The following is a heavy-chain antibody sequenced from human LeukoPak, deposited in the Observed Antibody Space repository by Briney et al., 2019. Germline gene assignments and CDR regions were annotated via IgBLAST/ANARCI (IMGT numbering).Heavy chain of an antibody. D-gene: IGHD3-10*01. CDR3: AREGRVILWFGELLADYYYYMDV. Sequence: ASVKVSCKASGYTFTSYYMHWVRQAPGQGLEWMGIINPSGGSTSYAQKFQGRVTMTRDTSTSTVYMELSSLRSEDTAVYYCAREGRVILWFGELLADYYYYMDVWGKGTTVTISS. J-gene: IGHJ6*03. CDR2: INPSGGST. V-gene: IGHV1-46*01. CDR1: GYTFTSYY.